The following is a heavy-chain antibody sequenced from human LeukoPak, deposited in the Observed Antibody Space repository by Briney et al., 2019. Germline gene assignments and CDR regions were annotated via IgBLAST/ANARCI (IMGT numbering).Heavy chain of an antibody. CDR2: INTNTGNP. Sequence: GASVKVSCKASGYTFTKYGITWVRQAPGQGLEWMGWINTNTGNPTYAQGFTGRFVFSLDTSVSTAYLQISSLKAEDTAVYYCARGGYDSSGYYHTVDYWGQGTLVTVSS. CDR3: ARGGYDSSGYYHTVDY. CDR1: GYTFTKYG. V-gene: IGHV7-4-1*02. J-gene: IGHJ4*02. D-gene: IGHD3-22*01.